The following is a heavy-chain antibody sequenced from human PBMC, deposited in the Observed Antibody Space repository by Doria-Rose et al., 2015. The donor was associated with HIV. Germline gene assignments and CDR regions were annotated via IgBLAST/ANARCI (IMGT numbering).Heavy chain of an antibody. CDR2: IFSDDER. CDR3: ARIKSSRWYHKYYFDF. D-gene: IGHD6-13*01. CDR1: GVSLSSPGMG. V-gene: IGHV2-26*01. J-gene: IGHJ4*02. Sequence: QVTLKESGPVLVKPTETLTLTCTVSGVSLSSPGMGVSWIRQPPGKALEWLANIFSDDERSYKTSLKSRLTTSRGTSKSQVVLTMTDMDPVDTATYYCARIKSSRWYHKYYFDFWGQGTLSSSPQ.